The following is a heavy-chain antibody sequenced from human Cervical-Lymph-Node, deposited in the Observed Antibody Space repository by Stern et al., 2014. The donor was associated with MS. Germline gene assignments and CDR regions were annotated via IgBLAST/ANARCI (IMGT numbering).Heavy chain of an antibody. CDR1: GASISSGTSY. Sequence: QVQLQESGPGLVKPSQTLSLTCTVSGASISSGTSYWSWIRQPAGGGLEWIGRLHASGATYYNPSLKSRVTISGDTSKNQFSLNLNSVTDADTAVYYCARGHWELLGNNYFDSWGQGTLVTVSS. CDR2: LHASGAT. CDR3: ARGHWELLGNNYFDS. J-gene: IGHJ4*02. V-gene: IGHV4-61*02. D-gene: IGHD1-26*01.